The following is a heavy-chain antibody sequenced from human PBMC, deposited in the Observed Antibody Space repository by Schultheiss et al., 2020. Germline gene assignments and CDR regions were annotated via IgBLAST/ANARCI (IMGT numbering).Heavy chain of an antibody. CDR3: AQQGGHRLDYYYYGMDV. CDR1: GFTFSSYW. Sequence: GGSLRLSCAASGFTFSSYWMHWVRQAPGKGLVWVSRINSDGSSTSYADSVKGRFTISRDNAKNTLFLQMNSLRAEDTAVYFCAQQGGHRLDYYYYGMDVWGQGTTVTVSS. V-gene: IGHV3-74*01. J-gene: IGHJ6*02. D-gene: IGHD3-16*01. CDR2: INSDGSST.